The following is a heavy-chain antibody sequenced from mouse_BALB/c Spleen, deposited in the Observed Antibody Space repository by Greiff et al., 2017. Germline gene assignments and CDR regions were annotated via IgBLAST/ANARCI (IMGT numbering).Heavy chain of an antibody. Sequence: DVMLVESGGGLVQPGGSLKLSCAASGFTFSSYTMSWVRQTPEKRLEWVAYISNGGGSTYYPDTVKGRFTISRDNAKNTLYLQMSSLKSEDTAMYYCASSPYYRFPFAYWGQGTLVTVSA. J-gene: IGHJ3*01. CDR3: ASSPYYRFPFAY. V-gene: IGHV5-12-2*01. CDR2: ISNGGGST. CDR1: GFTFSSYT. D-gene: IGHD2-14*01.